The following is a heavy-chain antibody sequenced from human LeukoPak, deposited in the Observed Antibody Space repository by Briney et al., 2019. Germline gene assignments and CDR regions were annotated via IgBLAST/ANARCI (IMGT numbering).Heavy chain of an antibody. CDR3: ASSPAHSSSWDAIDN. CDR1: GFTFSSYA. Sequence: GGSLRLSCAASGFTFSSYAMSWVRQAPGKGLEWVSAISGSGGSTYYPGSVKGRFTISRENAKNSLYLQMNSLSAGDTAVYFCASSPAHSSSWDAIDNWGQGTLVTVSS. J-gene: IGHJ4*02. V-gene: IGHV3-23*01. CDR2: ISGSGGST. D-gene: IGHD6-13*01.